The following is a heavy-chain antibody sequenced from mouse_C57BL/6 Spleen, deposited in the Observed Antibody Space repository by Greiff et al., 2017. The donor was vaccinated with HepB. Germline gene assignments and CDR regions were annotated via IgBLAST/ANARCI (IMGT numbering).Heavy chain of an antibody. CDR1: GYTFTSYW. V-gene: IGHV1-5*01. J-gene: IGHJ2*01. CDR3: TRREYYYGSSYDY. D-gene: IGHD1-1*01. Sequence: VQLQQSGTVLARPGASVKMSCKTSGYTFTSYWMHWVKQRPGQGLEWIGAIYPGNSDTSYNQKFKGKAKLTAVTSASTAYMELSSLTNEDSAVYYCTRREYYYGSSYDYWGQGTTLTFSS. CDR2: IYPGNSDT.